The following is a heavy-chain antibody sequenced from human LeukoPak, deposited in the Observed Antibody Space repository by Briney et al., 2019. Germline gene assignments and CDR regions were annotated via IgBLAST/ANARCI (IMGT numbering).Heavy chain of an antibody. V-gene: IGHV1-69*06. CDR2: IIPIFGTA. CDR3: ARAPVVPAAMLAFDT. J-gene: IGHJ3*02. D-gene: IGHD2-2*01. CDR1: GGTFSSYA. Sequence: ASVKVSCKASGGTFSSYAISWVRQAPGQGLEWMGGIIPIFGTANYAQKFQGRVTITADKSTSTAYMELSSLRSEDTAVYYCARAPVVPAAMLAFDTWGQGTMVTVSS.